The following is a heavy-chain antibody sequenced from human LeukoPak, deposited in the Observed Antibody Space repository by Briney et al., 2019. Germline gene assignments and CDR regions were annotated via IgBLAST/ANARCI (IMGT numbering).Heavy chain of an antibody. CDR1: GFTFSDYY. Sequence: GGSLRLSCAASGFTFSDYYMSWIRQAPGKGLEWVSYISSSGSTIYYADSVKGRFTISRDNAKNSLYLQMNSLRAEDTAVYYCARPYCSSTSCIDAFDIWGQGTMVTVSS. CDR3: ARPYCSSTSCIDAFDI. D-gene: IGHD2-2*01. CDR2: ISSSGSTI. J-gene: IGHJ3*02. V-gene: IGHV3-11*01.